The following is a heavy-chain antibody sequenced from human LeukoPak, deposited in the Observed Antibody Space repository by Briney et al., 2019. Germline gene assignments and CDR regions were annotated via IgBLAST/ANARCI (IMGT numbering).Heavy chain of an antibody. D-gene: IGHD6-13*01. CDR2: ICYDGSNK. Sequence: GGSLRLSCAASEFTFSSYGMHWVRQAPGKGLEGVAVICYDGSNKYYADSVKGRFTISRDNSKNTLYLQMNSLRAEDTAVYYCAKDPSKAAAGDWGQGTLVTVSS. CDR3: AKDPSKAAAGD. V-gene: IGHV3-33*06. J-gene: IGHJ4*02. CDR1: EFTFSSYG.